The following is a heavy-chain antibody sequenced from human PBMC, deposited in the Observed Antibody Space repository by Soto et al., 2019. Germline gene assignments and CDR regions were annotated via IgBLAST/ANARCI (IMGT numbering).Heavy chain of an antibody. Sequence: GESLKISCKASGYSFTSYWISRVRQMPGKGLEWMGRIDPSASYTNYSPSCQCHVTISADKSISTACLQWSRLTRSDTAMYSCARLDTPDYYYGMHGWGRGTTVTVPS. J-gene: IGHJ6*02. CDR3: ARLDTPDYYYGMHG. V-gene: IGHV5-10-1*01. CDR1: GYSFTSYW. CDR2: IDPSASYT. D-gene: IGHD2-2*02.